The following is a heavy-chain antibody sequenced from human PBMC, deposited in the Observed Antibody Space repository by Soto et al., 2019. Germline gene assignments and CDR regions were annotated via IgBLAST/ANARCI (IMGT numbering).Heavy chain of an antibody. Sequence: EVQLVESGGGLVQPGGSLKLSCAASGFTFSGAAMHWVRQPSGKGLEWVARIRSKAKDVATGYADSVKGRFTISRDASENTAYLQMNSLKTDDTAMYFCTTLGEWGSYSGYWGQGTLVTVSS. D-gene: IGHD1-26*01. CDR2: IRSKAKDVAT. CDR1: GFTFSGAA. J-gene: IGHJ4*02. CDR3: TTLGEWGSYSGY. V-gene: IGHV3-73*02.